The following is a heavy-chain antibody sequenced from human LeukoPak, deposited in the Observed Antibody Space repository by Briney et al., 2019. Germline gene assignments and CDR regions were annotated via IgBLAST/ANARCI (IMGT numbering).Heavy chain of an antibody. Sequence: GGSLRLSCAASGFTFNTYAMSWVRQAPGKGLEWVSGISGTGSSTAYADSVKGRFDTSRYNSKDTVYLKMNSLRADDTAVYYCAKDRRVPVAGIGAYFDYWGQGSLVTVSS. J-gene: IGHJ4*02. D-gene: IGHD6-19*01. CDR1: GFTFNTYA. CDR3: AKDRRVPVAGIGAYFDY. V-gene: IGHV3-23*01. CDR2: ISGTGSST.